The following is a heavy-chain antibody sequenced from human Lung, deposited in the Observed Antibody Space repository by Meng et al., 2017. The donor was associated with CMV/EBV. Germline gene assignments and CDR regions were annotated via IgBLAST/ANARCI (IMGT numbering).Heavy chain of an antibody. CDR2: IYHSGST. J-gene: IGHJ4*02. V-gene: IGHV4-4*02. CDR1: CGSISSSNW. CDR3: ARVVTALWGYYFDY. D-gene: IGHD2-21*02. Sequence: QVHLLDAGPVMGKPSGTLSLTSSAACGSISSSNWLSWVRQPPGKGLEWIGEIYHSGSTNYNPSLKSRVTISVDKSKNQFSLKVSSVTAADTAVYYCARVVTALWGYYFDYWGQGTLVTVSS.